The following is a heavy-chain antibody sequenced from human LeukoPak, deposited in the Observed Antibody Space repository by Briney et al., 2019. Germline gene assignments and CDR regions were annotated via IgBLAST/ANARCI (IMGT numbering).Heavy chain of an antibody. D-gene: IGHD2-21*01. CDR3: ARDGEYRNWFDP. Sequence: SETLSLTCTVSGGSFRGAPYYWGWIRQPPGKGLEWIGSVFYSGATYSNPSLRSRVTISSDPSKNQFSLKLSSVTDADTAVYYCARDGEYRNWFDPRGQGTLVTVSS. V-gene: IGHV4-39*07. CDR2: VFYSGAT. CDR1: GGSFRGAPYY. J-gene: IGHJ5*02.